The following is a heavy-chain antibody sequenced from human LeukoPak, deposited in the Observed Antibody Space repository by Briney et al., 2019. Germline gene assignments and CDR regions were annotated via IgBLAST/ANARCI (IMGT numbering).Heavy chain of an antibody. CDR1: GGSFSGYY. Sequence: SETLSLTCAVYGGSFSGYYWSWIRQPPGKELEWIGEINHSGSTNYNPSLKSRVTISVDTSKNQFSLKLSSVTAADTAVYYCARDLRGYSYGGDGYWGQGTLVTVSS. V-gene: IGHV4-34*01. CDR3: ARDLRGYSYGGDGY. J-gene: IGHJ4*02. D-gene: IGHD5-18*01. CDR2: INHSGST.